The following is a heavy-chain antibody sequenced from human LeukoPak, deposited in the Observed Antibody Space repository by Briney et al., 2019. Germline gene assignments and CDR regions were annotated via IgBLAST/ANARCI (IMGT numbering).Heavy chain of an antibody. J-gene: IGHJ4*02. D-gene: IGHD3-9*01. CDR3: ARVLTGRDY. Sequence: GRFTISRDNAKNSLYLQMNSLRAEDTAVYHCARVLTGRDYWGQGTLVTVSS. V-gene: IGHV3-11*06.